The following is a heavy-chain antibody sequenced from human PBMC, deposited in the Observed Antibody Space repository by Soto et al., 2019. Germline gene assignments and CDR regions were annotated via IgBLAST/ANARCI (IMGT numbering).Heavy chain of an antibody. J-gene: IGHJ6*02. CDR3: AKSPRTYYYYGVDV. V-gene: IGHV3-23*01. Sequence: GGSLRLSCVVSGFTFSNYAMSWVRQAPGKGLEWVSGISASGASTYYADSVKGRFTISRDNSKNTLYLQMNSPRAEDTAVYYCAKSPRTYYYYGVDVWGQGITVTVSS. CDR2: ISASGAST. CDR1: GFTFSNYA.